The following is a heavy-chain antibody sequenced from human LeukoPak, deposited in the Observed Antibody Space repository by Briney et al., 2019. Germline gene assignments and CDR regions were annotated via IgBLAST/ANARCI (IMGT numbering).Heavy chain of an antibody. CDR2: IIPIFGTA. J-gene: IGHJ4*02. D-gene: IGHD3-3*01. Sequence: SVKVSCKASGGTFSSYAISWVRQAPGQGLEWMGGIIPIFGTANYAQKFQGRVTITADESTSTVYVELSSLRSEDTAVYYCASLTYYDFWSGYYTWNYFDYWGQGTLVTVSS. V-gene: IGHV1-69*01. CDR3: ASLTYYDFWSGYYTWNYFDY. CDR1: GGTFSSYA.